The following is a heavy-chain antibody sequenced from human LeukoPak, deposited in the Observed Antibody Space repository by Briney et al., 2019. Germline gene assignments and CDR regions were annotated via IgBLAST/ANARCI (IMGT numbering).Heavy chain of an antibody. J-gene: IGHJ5*02. CDR2: MHYGGTT. Sequence: SETLSLTCTVSGGSISGSSYYWGWIRQSPGKGLDWIGSMHYGGTTQYNPSLESRVTISVDTSNNQFSLKVSSLTAADTAIYYCASRSSSWSKWFDPWGQGTLVTVSS. V-gene: IGHV4-39*01. CDR3: ASRSSSWSKWFDP. D-gene: IGHD6-13*01. CDR1: GGSISGSSYY.